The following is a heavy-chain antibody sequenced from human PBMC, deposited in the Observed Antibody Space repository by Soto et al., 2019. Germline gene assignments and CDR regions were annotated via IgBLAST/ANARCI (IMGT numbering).Heavy chain of an antibody. J-gene: IGHJ4*02. CDR1: GYTFTSYY. CDR2: INPSGGST. CDR3: ERNSRLGELLEYYFDY. V-gene: IGHV1-46*01. D-gene: IGHD3-10*01. Sequence: ASVKVSCKASGYTFTSYYMHWVRQAPGQGLEWMGIINPSGGSTSYAQKLQGRVTMTRDTSTSTVYKELSSLRSEDKAVYYCERNSRLGELLEYYFDYGGQGTRVTVSS.